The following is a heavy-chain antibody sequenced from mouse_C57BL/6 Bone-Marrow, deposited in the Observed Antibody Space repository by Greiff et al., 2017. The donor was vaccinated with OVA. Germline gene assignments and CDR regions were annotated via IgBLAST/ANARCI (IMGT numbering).Heavy chain of an antibody. Sequence: DVMLVESGGGLVQPGGSLKLSCAASGFTFSDYGMAWVRQAPRKGPEWVAFISTLAYSIYYADTVTGRFTISRENAKNTLYVEMSSLRSEDTAMYCCARGALCGSSPWFAYWGQGTLVTVSA. D-gene: IGHD1-1*01. V-gene: IGHV5-15*01. CDR3: ARGALCGSSPWFAY. CDR1: GFTFSDYG. CDR2: ISTLAYSI. J-gene: IGHJ3*01.